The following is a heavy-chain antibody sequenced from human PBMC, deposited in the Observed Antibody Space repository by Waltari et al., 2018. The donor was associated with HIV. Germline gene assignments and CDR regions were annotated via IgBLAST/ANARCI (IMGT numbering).Heavy chain of an antibody. CDR1: GFIVSSHY. CDR2: LYIGGST. D-gene: IGHD2-21*01. J-gene: IGHJ4*02. Sequence: EGQLEESGGGLVQPGGSLSLSCVASGFIVSSHYMCWVRQAPGKGLEWVSVLYIGGSTYYADSVRGRFTIYRDSSKNTLFLQMNSLRTDDTAVYYCARVFSEAFFDYWGQGTLVTVSS. V-gene: IGHV3-66*01. CDR3: ARVFSEAFFDY.